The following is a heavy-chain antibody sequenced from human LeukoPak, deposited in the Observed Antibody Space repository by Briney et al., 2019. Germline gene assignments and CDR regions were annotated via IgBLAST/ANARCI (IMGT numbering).Heavy chain of an antibody. V-gene: IGHV4-59*08. CDR1: GGSISSYY. CDR2: IYYSGST. Sequence: SETPSLTCTVSGGSISSYYWSWIRQPPGKGLEWIGYIYYSGSTNYNPSLKSRVTISVDTSKNQFSLKLSSVTAADTAVYYCARHGVSDFWSGYYGNWFDPWGQGTLVTVSS. CDR3: ARHGVSDFWSGYYGNWFDP. J-gene: IGHJ5*02. D-gene: IGHD3-3*01.